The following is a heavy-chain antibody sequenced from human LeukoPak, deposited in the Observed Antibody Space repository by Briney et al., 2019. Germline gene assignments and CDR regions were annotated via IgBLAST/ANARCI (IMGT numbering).Heavy chain of an antibody. CDR1: GFTFSNYW. CDR2: ISADGSST. Sequence: GGSLRLSCAASGFTFSNYWMHWVRQPPGEGLVWVSRISADGSSTTYADSVKGRFTISRDNAKNTLYLQMDSLRAEDTAVYYCARGYCSGGICYFDYWGQGTPVTVSS. J-gene: IGHJ4*02. D-gene: IGHD2-15*01. V-gene: IGHV3-74*01. CDR3: ARGYCSGGICYFDY.